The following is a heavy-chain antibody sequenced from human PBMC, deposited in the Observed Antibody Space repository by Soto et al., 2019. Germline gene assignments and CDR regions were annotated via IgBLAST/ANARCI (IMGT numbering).Heavy chain of an antibody. Sequence: EVQLVESGGGLVKPGGSLRLSCAASGFTFSSYSMNWVRQAPGKGLEWVSSISSSSSYIYYADSVKGRFTISRDNAKNSLYLQMNSLRAEDTGVYYCARDEYAGFGELHNWFDPWGQGTLVTVSS. D-gene: IGHD3-10*01. CDR1: GFTFSSYS. V-gene: IGHV3-21*01. J-gene: IGHJ5*02. CDR2: ISSSSSYI. CDR3: ARDEYAGFGELHNWFDP.